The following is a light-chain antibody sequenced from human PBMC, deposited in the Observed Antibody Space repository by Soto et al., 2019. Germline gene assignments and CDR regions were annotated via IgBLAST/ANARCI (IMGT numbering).Light chain of an antibody. J-gene: IGKJ5*01. CDR3: QQYGRYALK. CDR1: QSVSSRC. V-gene: IGKV3-20*01. CDR2: GAS. Sequence: DMVLNLTPCSLCATAVYIATLSFRSSQSVSSRCSARYQQKPGQAPRLPIYGASSRAPGIPDRFTGSGSGTDFTLTICRLEPEDFAVYYCQQYGRYALKFGEGTRPEI.